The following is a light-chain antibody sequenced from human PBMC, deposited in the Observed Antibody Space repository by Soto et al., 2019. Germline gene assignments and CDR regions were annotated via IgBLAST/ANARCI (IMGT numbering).Light chain of an antibody. CDR3: CSYAGTNSLV. V-gene: IGLV1-47*01. J-gene: IGLJ2*01. Sequence: QSVLTQPPSASGTPGQRVTISCSGSGSNVESNHVSWYQQLPGTAPKLLIYKTVQRPSGVPDRFSGSKSGNTASLTVSGLQAEDEADYYCCSYAGTNSLVFGGGTKVTVL. CDR2: KTV. CDR1: GSNVESNH.